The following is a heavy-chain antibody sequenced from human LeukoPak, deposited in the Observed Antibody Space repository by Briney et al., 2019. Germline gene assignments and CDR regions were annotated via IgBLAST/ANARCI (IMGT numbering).Heavy chain of an antibody. J-gene: IGHJ3*02. Sequence: AQTLSLTCTVSGGSISSGDYYWSWNRQPPGKGLEWIGYIYYSGSTYYNPSLKSRLTISVDTSKNQFSLKLSSVTAADPAVYYCASMYCDGDCYPRGDAFDIWGQGTMVTVSS. CDR1: GGSISSGDYY. D-gene: IGHD2-21*01. CDR2: IYYSGST. V-gene: IGHV4-30-4*08. CDR3: ASMYCDGDCYPRGDAFDI.